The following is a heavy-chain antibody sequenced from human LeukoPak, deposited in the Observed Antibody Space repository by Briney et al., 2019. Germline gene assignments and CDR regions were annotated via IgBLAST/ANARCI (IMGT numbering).Heavy chain of an antibody. V-gene: IGHV3-43D*03. CDR2: ISWGGGDT. CDR1: GFTFDA. D-gene: IGHD1-26*01. Sequence: PGRSLRLSCAASGFTFDAMHWVRQAPGKGLEWVSLISWGGGDTYYADSVKGRFTVSRDNSKDSLYLQMNSLRAEDTALYYCAKDIRSGSYYAGDFDYWGQGTLVTVSS. J-gene: IGHJ4*02. CDR3: AKDIRSGSYYAGDFDY.